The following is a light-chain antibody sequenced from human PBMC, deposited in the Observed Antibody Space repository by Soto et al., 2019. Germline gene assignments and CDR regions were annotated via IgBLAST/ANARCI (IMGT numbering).Light chain of an antibody. Sequence: EIVMTQSPATLSVSPGERATLSCRASQSVSSNLAWYQEKPGQAPRLLIYVASTRAAGIPARFSGSGSGTEFTLSSRGLQSKDFAVYYCQQYNNWPAITFGQGTRLESK. CDR3: QQYNNWPAIT. J-gene: IGKJ5*01. V-gene: IGKV3-15*01. CDR1: QSVSSN. CDR2: VAS.